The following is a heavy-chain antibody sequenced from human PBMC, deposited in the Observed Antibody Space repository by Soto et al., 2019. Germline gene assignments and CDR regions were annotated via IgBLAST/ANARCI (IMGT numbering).Heavy chain of an antibody. Sequence: PGVSLRLSYAAAGFIFSSYPMSWVRQAQGKGLEWVSAISGSGGSTYYADCVKDRFTISRDNSKNTLYLQMKRLRAEDTAAYYCEKEQRRRHYDSSGYYSRWGQGTLVTVSS. CDR1: GFIFSSYP. CDR2: ISGSGGST. CDR3: EKEQRRRHYDSSGYYSR. J-gene: IGHJ4*02. D-gene: IGHD3-22*01. V-gene: IGHV3-23*01.